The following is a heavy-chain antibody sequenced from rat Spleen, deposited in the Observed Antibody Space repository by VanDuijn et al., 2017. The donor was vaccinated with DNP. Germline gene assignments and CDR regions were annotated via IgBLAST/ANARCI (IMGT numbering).Heavy chain of an antibody. Sequence: EVQLVQSGGDLVQPGRSLKLSCVASRFTFNNYWMTWIRQVPGKGLEWIASITSSGGGTYYRHSVKGRFTISRDNANHTLYLQMDSLRSEDTATYYCATSPGPNWFAYWGQGTLVTVSS. V-gene: IGHV5-31*01. CDR1: RFTFNNYW. D-gene: IGHD1-4*01. CDR3: ATSPGPNWFAY. CDR2: ITSSGGGT. J-gene: IGHJ3*01.